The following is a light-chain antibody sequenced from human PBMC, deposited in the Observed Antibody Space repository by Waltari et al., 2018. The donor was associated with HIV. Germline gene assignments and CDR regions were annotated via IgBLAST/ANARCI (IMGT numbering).Light chain of an antibody. J-gene: IGKJ2*01. Sequence: DIQMTQSPSSLSASVGDRVTITCRASQSITNYLNWYQKKPGKAPRLLIFAGSSLQSGVPARFSGSGSGTDFTLTITRLQAEDFATYYCQQSYSTPRTFGQGTKLDIK. CDR1: QSITNY. CDR2: AGS. V-gene: IGKV1-39*01. CDR3: QQSYSTPRT.